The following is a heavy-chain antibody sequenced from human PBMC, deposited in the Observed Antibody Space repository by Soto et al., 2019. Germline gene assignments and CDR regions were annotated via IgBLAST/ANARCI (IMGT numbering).Heavy chain of an antibody. CDR2: INPSGGST. CDR1: GYTFTSYY. J-gene: IGHJ4*02. V-gene: IGHV1-46*03. Sequence: ASVKVYCKASGYTFTSYYMHWVRQAPGQGLEWMGIINPSGGSTSYAQKFQGRVTMTRDTSTSTVYMELSSLRSEDTAVYYCARDSSGWYFDYWGQGTLVTVSS. CDR3: ARDSSGWYFDY. D-gene: IGHD6-19*01.